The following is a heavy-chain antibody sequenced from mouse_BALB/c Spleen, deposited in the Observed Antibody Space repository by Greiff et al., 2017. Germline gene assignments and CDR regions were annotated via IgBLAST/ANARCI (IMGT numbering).Heavy chain of an antibody. Sequence: EVMLVESGAELVRSGASVKLSCTASGFNIKDYYMHWVKQRPEQGLEWIGWIDPENGDTEYAPKFQGKATMTADTSSNTAYLQLSSLTSEDTAVYYCNAYRYDAMDYWGQGTSVTVSS. CDR2: IDPENGDT. CDR3: NAYRYDAMDY. CDR1: GFNIKDYY. V-gene: IGHV14-4*02. D-gene: IGHD2-14*01. J-gene: IGHJ4*01.